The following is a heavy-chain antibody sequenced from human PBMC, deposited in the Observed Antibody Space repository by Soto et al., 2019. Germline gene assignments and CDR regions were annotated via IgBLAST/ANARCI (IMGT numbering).Heavy chain of an antibody. CDR3: ARGRDDFWSGYYTCFDY. CDR2: IYYSGST. V-gene: IGHV4-39*01. D-gene: IGHD3-3*01. Sequence: SETLSLTCTVSGGSISSSSYYWGWIRQPPGKGLEWIGSIYYSGSTYYNPSLKSRVTISVDTSKNQFSLKLSSVTAADTAVYYCARGRDDFWSGYYTCFDYWGQGTLVTVSS. CDR1: GGSISSSSYY. J-gene: IGHJ4*02.